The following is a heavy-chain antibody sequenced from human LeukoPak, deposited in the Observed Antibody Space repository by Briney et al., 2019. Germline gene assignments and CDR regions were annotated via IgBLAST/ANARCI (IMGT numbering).Heavy chain of an antibody. Sequence: GESLQISCKGSGYSFTSYWIGWVRQMPGKGLECMGMIYPGDSDTRYSPSFQGHVTISADTSITTAYLQWSGLKASDTAMYYCARHIGLTTRYFDSWGQGTLVTVSS. J-gene: IGHJ4*02. CDR2: IYPGDSDT. CDR1: GYSFTSYW. CDR3: ARHIGLTTRYFDS. V-gene: IGHV5-51*01. D-gene: IGHD4/OR15-4a*01.